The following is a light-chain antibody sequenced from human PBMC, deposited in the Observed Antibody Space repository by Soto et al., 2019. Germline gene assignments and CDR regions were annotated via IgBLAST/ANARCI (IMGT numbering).Light chain of an antibody. Sequence: EIVLTQSTGTLSLSPGERATLSCRASQSVSSSYLAWYQQKPGQAPRLLIYGASSRATGIPDRFSGSGSGTDFSLTISRLEPEDVAVYYCQQYGSSPLTFGGGTKVEIK. J-gene: IGKJ4*01. CDR1: QSVSSSY. CDR3: QQYGSSPLT. V-gene: IGKV3-20*01. CDR2: GAS.